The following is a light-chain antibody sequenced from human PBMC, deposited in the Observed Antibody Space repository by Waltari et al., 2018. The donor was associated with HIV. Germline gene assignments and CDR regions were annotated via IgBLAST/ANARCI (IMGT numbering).Light chain of an antibody. CDR1: ALPKHY. V-gene: IGLV3-25*03. CDR3: QSPDSSGTWV. J-gene: IGLJ3*02. CDR2: KDS. Sequence: SHELTQPPSVSVSPGQTARITCSGDALPKHYAYWYQQKPGQAPVLVIYKDSERPSGSPDRCSGSSSGTIVTLTISGVQAEDEADYYCQSPDSSGTWVFGGGTKLTVL.